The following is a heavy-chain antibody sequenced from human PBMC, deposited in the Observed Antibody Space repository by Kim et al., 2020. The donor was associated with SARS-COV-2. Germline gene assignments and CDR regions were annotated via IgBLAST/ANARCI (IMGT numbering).Heavy chain of an antibody. J-gene: IGHJ6*02. CDR3: ARRVGVGYCSGGSCYLGGMDV. D-gene: IGHD2-15*01. CDR1: GGSISSGDYY. CDR2: IYYSGST. Sequence: SETLSLTCTVSGGSISSGDYYWSWIRQPPGKGLEWIGYIYYSGSTYYNPSLKSRVTISVDTSKNQFSLKLSSVTAADTAGYYCARRVGVGYCSGGSCYLGGMDVWGQGTTVTVSS. V-gene: IGHV4-30-4*01.